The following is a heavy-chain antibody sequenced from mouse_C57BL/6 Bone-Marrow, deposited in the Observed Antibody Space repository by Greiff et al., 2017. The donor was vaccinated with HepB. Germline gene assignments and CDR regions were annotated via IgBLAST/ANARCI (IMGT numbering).Heavy chain of an antibody. J-gene: IGHJ1*03. V-gene: IGHV1-81*01. CDR2: IYPRSGNT. Sequence: QVQLKQSGAELARPGASVKLSCKASGYTFTSYGISWVKQRTGQGLEWIGEIYPRSGNTYYNEKFKGKATLTADKSSSTAYMELRSLTSEDSAVYFCARPHYGSSYDWYFDVWGTGTTVTVSS. D-gene: IGHD1-1*01. CDR3: ARPHYGSSYDWYFDV. CDR1: GYTFTSYG.